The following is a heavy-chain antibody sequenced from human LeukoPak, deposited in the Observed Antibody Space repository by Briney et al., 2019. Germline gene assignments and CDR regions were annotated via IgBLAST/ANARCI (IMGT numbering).Heavy chain of an antibody. D-gene: IGHD4-17*01. CDR3: ARTLNDYGDYKGAFDI. Sequence: GASVKVSCKASGYTFTGYYIHWVRQAPGQGLEWMGWINPNSGGPNYAQKFQGRVTMTRDTSISTAYMELSRLRSDDTALYYCARTLNDYGDYKGAFDIWGQGTMVTISS. J-gene: IGHJ3*02. CDR1: GYTFTGYY. CDR2: INPNSGGP. V-gene: IGHV1-2*02.